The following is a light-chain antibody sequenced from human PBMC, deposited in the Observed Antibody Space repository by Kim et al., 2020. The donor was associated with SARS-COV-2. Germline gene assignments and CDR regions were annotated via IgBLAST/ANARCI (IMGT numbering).Light chain of an antibody. CDR3: QQYGRSPTT. CDR1: QSVSSSY. V-gene: IGKV3-20*01. Sequence: PGGNTVPTCRASQSVSSSYLAWYQHKPGQSPRLLIHGASSRATGVPDRFRGGGSGTDFTLTITRLEPEDFAVYYCQQYGRSPTTFGQGTRLEIK. CDR2: GAS. J-gene: IGKJ5*01.